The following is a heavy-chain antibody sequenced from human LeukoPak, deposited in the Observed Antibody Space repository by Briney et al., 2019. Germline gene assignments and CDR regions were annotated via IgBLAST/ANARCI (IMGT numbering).Heavy chain of an antibody. CDR3: ARNESILGTTGLNPFLGE. D-gene: IGHD1-26*01. CDR2: IYSSGST. J-gene: IGHJ4*02. V-gene: IGHV4-39*01. CDR1: GGSISKIIVY. Sequence: PSETLSLTCTVSGGSISKIIVYWVWIRQPPGKGLECIGSIYSSGSTYYNPSLESRVTMSVDTSKNQFSLRLSSVTAADTAIYYFARNESILGTTGLNPFLGEWGLGTLVSVSS.